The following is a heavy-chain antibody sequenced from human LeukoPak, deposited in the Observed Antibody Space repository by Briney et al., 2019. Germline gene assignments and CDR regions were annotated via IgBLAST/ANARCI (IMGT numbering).Heavy chain of an antibody. Sequence: PSETLSLICTVSGGSISSSSYYWGWIRQPPGKGLEWIGRIYYSGSTYYNPSLKSRVTISVDTSKNQFSLKLSSVTAADTAVYYCASSPKTGSGRLNYFDYWGQGTLVTVSS. CDR2: IYYSGST. CDR1: GGSISSSSYY. V-gene: IGHV4-39*07. CDR3: ASSPKTGSGRLNYFDY. J-gene: IGHJ4*02.